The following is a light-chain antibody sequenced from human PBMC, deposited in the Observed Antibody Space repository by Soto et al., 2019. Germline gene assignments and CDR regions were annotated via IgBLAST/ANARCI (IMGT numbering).Light chain of an antibody. Sequence: IQMTQSPSMVSASVGDKVIITCRASQHIRDLLAWYQQRPGKAPELLIYKASHLQTGVPSRFSGSGFGTEFTLTFTSLQPDDLATYYCQHNDHYPWTFGQGTKVEV. CDR2: KAS. V-gene: IGKV1-5*03. CDR1: QHIRDL. CDR3: QHNDHYPWT. J-gene: IGKJ1*01.